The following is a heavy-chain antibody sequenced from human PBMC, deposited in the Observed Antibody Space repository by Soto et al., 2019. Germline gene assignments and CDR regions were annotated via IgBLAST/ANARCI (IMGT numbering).Heavy chain of an antibody. Sequence: LRLSCAASGFTFSSYGMHWVRQAPGKGLEWVAVISYDGSNKYYADSVKGRFTISRDNSKNTLYLQMNSLRAEDTAVYYCAKDPYYYDSSGYYHYWGQGTLVTVSS. CDR1: GFTFSSYG. CDR2: ISYDGSNK. D-gene: IGHD3-22*01. J-gene: IGHJ4*02. CDR3: AKDPYYYDSSGYYHY. V-gene: IGHV3-30*18.